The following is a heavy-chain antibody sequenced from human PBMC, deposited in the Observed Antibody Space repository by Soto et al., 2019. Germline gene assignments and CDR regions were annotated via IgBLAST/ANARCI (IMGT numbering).Heavy chain of an antibody. CDR1: GYTFTGYY. CDR2: INPNSGGT. V-gene: IGHV1-2*04. Sequence: ASVKVSCKASGYTFTGYYMHWVRQAPGQGLEWMGWINPNSGGTNYAQKFQGWVTMTRDTSISTAYMELSRLRSDDTAVYYCARALHYDPPNYYYGMAVWGQGTTVTVSS. CDR3: ARALHYDPPNYYYGMAV. J-gene: IGHJ6*02. D-gene: IGHD3-3*01.